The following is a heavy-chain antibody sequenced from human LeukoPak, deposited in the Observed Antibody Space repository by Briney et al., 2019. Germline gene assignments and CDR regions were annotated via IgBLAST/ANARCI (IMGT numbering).Heavy chain of an antibody. CDR1: GYTFSDYY. CDR3: ARIPSGSYKYYYYMDV. CDR2: INPNSGNT. V-gene: IGHV1-8*02. J-gene: IGHJ6*03. Sequence: GASVKVSCKASGYTFSDYYMHWVRQAPGQGLEWMGWINPNSGNTGYAQKFQGRVTMTRNTSISTAYMELSSLRSEDTAVYYCARIPSGSYKYYYYMDVWGKGTTVTVSS. D-gene: IGHD3-10*01.